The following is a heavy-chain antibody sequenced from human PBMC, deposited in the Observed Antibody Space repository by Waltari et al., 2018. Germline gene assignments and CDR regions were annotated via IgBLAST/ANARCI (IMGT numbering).Heavy chain of an antibody. CDR1: GGSISRYY. J-gene: IGHJ6*02. CDR2: IYYSGST. D-gene: IGHD5-18*01. Sequence: QVQLQESGPGLVKPSETLSLTCTVSGGSISRYYWSWLRQPPGKGLEWIGYIYYSGSTNYNPALKSRVTISVDTSKNQFSLKLSSVTAADTAVYYCARAVDTAMGGPYGMDVWGQGTTVTVSS. CDR3: ARAVDTAMGGPYGMDV. V-gene: IGHV4-59*01.